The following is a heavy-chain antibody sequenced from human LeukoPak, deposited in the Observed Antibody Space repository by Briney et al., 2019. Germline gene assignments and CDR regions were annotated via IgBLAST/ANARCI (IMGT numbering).Heavy chain of an antibody. Sequence: SETLSLTCTVSGGSISSYYWGWIRQPPGKGLEWIGSIYYSGNTYYNPSLKSRVTISVDTSKNQFSLKLSSVTAADTAVYYCARHGARGKLMDPPPHFDYWGQGTLVTVSS. J-gene: IGHJ4*02. CDR3: ARHGARGKLMDPPPHFDY. CDR1: GGSISSYY. D-gene: IGHD3-16*01. V-gene: IGHV4-39*01. CDR2: IYYSGNT.